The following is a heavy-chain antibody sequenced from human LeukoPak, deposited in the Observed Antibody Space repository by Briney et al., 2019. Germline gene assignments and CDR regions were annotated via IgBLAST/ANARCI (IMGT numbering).Heavy chain of an antibody. J-gene: IGHJ4*02. CDR1: GSGFSSYA. V-gene: IGHV3-23*01. Sequence: GGSLRLSCAASGSGFSSYAMSWVRQAPGQGLEWVSAISGSASSIKYTDSVKGRGTITRDNSKSTLYLQMNSLRAEDTAVYYCARSRGYSYGFFDYWGQGTLVTVSS. D-gene: IGHD5-18*01. CDR2: ISGSASSI. CDR3: ARSRGYSYGFFDY.